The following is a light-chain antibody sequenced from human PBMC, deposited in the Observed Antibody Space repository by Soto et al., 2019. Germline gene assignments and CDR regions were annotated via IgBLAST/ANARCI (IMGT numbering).Light chain of an antibody. Sequence: EIVLAQSPGTLSLSPGERATLSCRASQSVSSSYLTWYQQKPGQAPRLLIYGASSRATGIPDRFSGTGSETDFTLTISRLEPEDFAVYYCQQYDNSPITFGQGTDWRL. CDR1: QSVSSSY. CDR3: QQYDNSPIT. J-gene: IGKJ5*01. CDR2: GAS. V-gene: IGKV3-20*01.